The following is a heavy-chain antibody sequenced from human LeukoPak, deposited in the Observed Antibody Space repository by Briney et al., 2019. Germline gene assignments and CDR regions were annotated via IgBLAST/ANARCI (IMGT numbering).Heavy chain of an antibody. CDR1: GFTFSDYD. Sequence: GGSLSLSCSASGFTFSDYDMNWVRQAPGKGLEWVSSISGLSSYTYYGESVKGRFSISRDNAKNSLYLQMNSLGAEDTATYYCGRAFPPLRTSSAGDLWGQGILVTVSS. V-gene: IGHV3-21*01. CDR2: ISGLSSYT. J-gene: IGHJ4*02. CDR3: GRAFPPLRTSSAGDL. D-gene: IGHD3-16*01.